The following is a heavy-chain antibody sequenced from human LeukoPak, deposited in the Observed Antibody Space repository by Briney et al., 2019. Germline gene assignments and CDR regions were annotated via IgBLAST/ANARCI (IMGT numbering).Heavy chain of an antibody. J-gene: IGHJ3*02. CDR3: ARLGKITFGGVIVISLGAFDI. V-gene: IGHV5-51*01. Sequence: GGSLKISCKWSGYSLISYWIGGVGQMPGKGLDWMGIIYPGDSDTRYSPSFQGQVTISADKSISTAYLQWSSLKASDTAMYYCARLGKITFGGVIVISLGAFDIWGQGTMVTVSS. CDR2: IYPGDSDT. CDR1: GYSLISYW. D-gene: IGHD3-16*02.